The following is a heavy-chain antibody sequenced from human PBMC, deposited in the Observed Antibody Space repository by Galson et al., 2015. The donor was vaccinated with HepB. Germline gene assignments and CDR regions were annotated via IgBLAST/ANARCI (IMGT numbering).Heavy chain of an antibody. CDR3: ATGHPTYYYDSSGRIRHVQP. V-gene: IGHV1-69*13. J-gene: IGHJ1*01. Sequence: SVKVSCKASGGTFTSYAISWVRQAPGQGLEWMGGISPIFGTANYAQKFQGRVTITADGSTSTAYMELSSLRSDDTAVYYCATGHPTYYYDSSGRIRHVQPCGQSTLITVSS. D-gene: IGHD3-22*01. CDR2: ISPIFGTA. CDR1: GGTFTSYA.